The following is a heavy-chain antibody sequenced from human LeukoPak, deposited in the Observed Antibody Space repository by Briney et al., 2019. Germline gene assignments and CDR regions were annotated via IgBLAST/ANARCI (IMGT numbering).Heavy chain of an antibody. CDR1: GFTFSSYA. V-gene: IGHV3-30-3*01. J-gene: IGHJ4*02. D-gene: IGHD3-10*01. CDR3: ARDTSWDYYGSGSYLGDY. CDR2: ISYDGNNK. Sequence: PGRSLRLSCAASGFTFSSYAMHWVRQAPGKGLEWVAVISYDGNNKYYADSVKGRFTISRDNSKNTLYLQMNSLRAEDTAVYYCARDTSWDYYGSGSYLGDYWGQGTLVTVSS.